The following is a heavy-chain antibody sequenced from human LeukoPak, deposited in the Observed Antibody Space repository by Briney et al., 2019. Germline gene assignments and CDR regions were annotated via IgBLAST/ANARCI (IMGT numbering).Heavy chain of an antibody. CDR3: ATLGRAAGNAFDI. J-gene: IGHJ3*02. CDR2: TYYGGST. V-gene: IGHV4-59*11. Sequence: SETLSLTCSVSGDSISFHFWSWIRQPPGKGLEWIGHTYYGGSTDYNPSLASRVTVPADTSKNQFSLKLSSVTAADTAVYYCATLGRAAGNAFDIWGQGTVVIVSS. CDR1: GDSISFHF. D-gene: IGHD1-26*01.